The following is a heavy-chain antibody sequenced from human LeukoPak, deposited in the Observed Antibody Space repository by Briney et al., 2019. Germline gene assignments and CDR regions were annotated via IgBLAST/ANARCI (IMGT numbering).Heavy chain of an antibody. D-gene: IGHD3-9*01. CDR1: GITVSSNY. J-gene: IGHJ4*02. CDR3: ARVGYYDILTGYLDY. V-gene: IGHV3-53*01. CDR2: IYSGGST. Sequence: GGSLRLSCAASGITVSSNYMSWVRQAPGKGLECVSVIYSGGSTYYADSVKGRFTISRDNSKNTLYLQMNSLRAEDTAVYYCARVGYYDILTGYLDYWGQGTLVTVSS.